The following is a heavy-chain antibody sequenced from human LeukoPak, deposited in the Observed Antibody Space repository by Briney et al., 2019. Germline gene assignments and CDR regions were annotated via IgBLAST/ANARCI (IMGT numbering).Heavy chain of an antibody. CDR2: TSSSRSDI. V-gene: IGHV3-21*01. J-gene: IGHJ6*03. Sequence: GGSLRLSCAGSGFSLSGYSMKWVRQAPGKGLEWVSSTSSSRSDIYYADSVKGRFTISRDDAKNSLHLQMNRLRAEDTAIYYCARGGIIGKSYYYYYMDVWGKGTTVTVSS. CDR1: GFSLSGYS. D-gene: IGHD3-10*01. CDR3: ARGGIIGKSYYYYYMDV.